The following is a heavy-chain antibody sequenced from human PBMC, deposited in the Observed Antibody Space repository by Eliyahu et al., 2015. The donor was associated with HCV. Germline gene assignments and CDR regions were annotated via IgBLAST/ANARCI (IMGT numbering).Heavy chain of an antibody. D-gene: IGHD6-13*01. CDR1: GFTFSSYG. J-gene: IGHJ4*02. CDR2: ISYDGSNK. Sequence: QVQLVESGGGVVQPGRSLRLSCAASGFTFSSYGMHWVRQAPGKGLEGVAVISYDGSNKYYADSVKGRFTISRDNSKNTLYLQTNSLRAEDTAVYYCAKGGSSSWYLDYWGQGTLVTVSS. CDR3: AKGGSSSWYLDY. V-gene: IGHV3-30*18.